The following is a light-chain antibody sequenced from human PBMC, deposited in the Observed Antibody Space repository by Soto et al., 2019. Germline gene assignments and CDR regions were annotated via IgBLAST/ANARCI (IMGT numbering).Light chain of an antibody. CDR3: QQYNNWPSMYT. J-gene: IGKJ2*01. CDR1: QSVSSN. V-gene: IGKV3-15*01. CDR2: GAS. Sequence: RVMTQSPATLSVSPGERATLSCRASQSVSSNLAWYQQKPGQAPRLLIYGASIRATGVPARFSGSGSGTDFTLTISSLQSEDFAIYYCQQYNNWPSMYTFGQGTQVDIK.